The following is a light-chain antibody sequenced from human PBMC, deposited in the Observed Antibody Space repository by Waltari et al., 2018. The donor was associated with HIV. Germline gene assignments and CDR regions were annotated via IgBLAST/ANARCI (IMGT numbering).Light chain of an antibody. CDR3: QQYGSSPRT. V-gene: IGKV3D-20*01. CDR1: QTVTSDF. Sequence: EIVVTQSPATLALSPGERATLSRRASQTVTSDFIAWYPQKPGLAPSLLIYDASNSATSIPDRFSGSGSGTDFTLTISRLEPEDFAVYYCQQYGSSPRTFGQGTKVEIK. J-gene: IGKJ1*01. CDR2: DAS.